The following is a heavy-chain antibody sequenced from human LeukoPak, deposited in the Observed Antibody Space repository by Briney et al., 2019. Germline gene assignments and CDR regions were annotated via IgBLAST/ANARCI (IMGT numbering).Heavy chain of an antibody. J-gene: IGHJ4*02. CDR2: IHYTGIT. V-gene: IGHV4-39*07. D-gene: IGHD3-16*02. CDR3: VGFSQFDLVFDY. Sequence: SETLSLACQVSGGSVNCSSCFWGWIRQPPGKGLEWLGSIHYTGITNDNPSLKSRVTTSVDTSQNHFSLRLKSVTAADTAVYYCVGFSQFDLVFDYWGQGTLVSVSS. CDR1: GGSVNCSSCF.